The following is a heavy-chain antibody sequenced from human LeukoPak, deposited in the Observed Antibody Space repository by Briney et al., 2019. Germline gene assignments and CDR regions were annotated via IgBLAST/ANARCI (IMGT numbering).Heavy chain of an antibody. CDR1: GFTVSSNY. D-gene: IGHD3-22*01. CDR2: IYSGGST. CDR3: ASQYYYDSSGYYGRFDY. V-gene: IGHV3-66*04. J-gene: IGHJ4*02. Sequence: PGGSLRLSCAASGFTVSSNYMSWVRQAPGKGLEWVSAIYSGGSTYYADSVKGRFTISRDNSKNTLYLQMNSLRAEDTAVYYCASQYYYDSSGYYGRFDYWGQGTLVTVSS.